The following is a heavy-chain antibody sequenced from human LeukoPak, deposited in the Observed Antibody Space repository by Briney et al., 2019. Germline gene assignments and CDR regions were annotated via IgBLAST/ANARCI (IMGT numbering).Heavy chain of an antibody. V-gene: IGHV1-69*04. D-gene: IGHD3-10*01. CDR1: GGTFSSYA. CDR3: AREDYNANWFDP. Sequence: SVKVSCKASGGTFSSYAISWVRQAPGQGLEWMGRIIPILGIANYAQKFQGRVTITADKSTSTAYMELSSLRSEDTAVYYCAREDYNANWFDPWGQGTLVTVSS. J-gene: IGHJ5*02. CDR2: IIPILGIA.